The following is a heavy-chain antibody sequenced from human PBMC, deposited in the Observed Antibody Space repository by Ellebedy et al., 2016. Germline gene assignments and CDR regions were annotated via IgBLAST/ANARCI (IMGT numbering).Heavy chain of an antibody. V-gene: IGHV3-30-3*01. CDR3: ARGTAYYGSGSYSSFDY. Sequence: GESLKISXAASGFTFSSYAMHWVRQAPGKGLEWVAVISYDGSNKYYADSVKGRFTISRDNSKNTLYLQMNSLRAEDTAVYYCARGTAYYGSGSYSSFDYWGQGTLVTVSS. CDR1: GFTFSSYA. D-gene: IGHD3-10*01. J-gene: IGHJ4*02. CDR2: ISYDGSNK.